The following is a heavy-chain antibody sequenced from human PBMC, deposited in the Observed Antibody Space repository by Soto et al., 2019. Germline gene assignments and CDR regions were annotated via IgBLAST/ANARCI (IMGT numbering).Heavy chain of an antibody. J-gene: IGHJ6*02. D-gene: IGHD3-3*01. CDR1: GFTFSSYG. Sequence: GESLKISCAASGFTFSSYGMHWVRQAPGKGLEWVAVIWYDGSNKYYADSVKGRFTISRDNSKNTLYLQMNSLRAEDTAVYYCARDSSYYDFSTYYGMDVWGQGTTVTVSS. CDR3: ARDSSYYDFSTYYGMDV. V-gene: IGHV3-33*01. CDR2: IWYDGSNK.